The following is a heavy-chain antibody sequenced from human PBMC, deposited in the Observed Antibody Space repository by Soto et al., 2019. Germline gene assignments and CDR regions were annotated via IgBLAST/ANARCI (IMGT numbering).Heavy chain of an antibody. CDR1: GGSVSSYY. Sequence: QVQLQESGPGLVKPSETLSLTCTVSGGSVSSYYWSWIRQSPGKGLEWIGYLYDSGSTKSNPSLNSRVSMSVDTSKNQFSLKLSHVTAADTAVYYCARYVGDYGEDWFDPWCLGVLVTVYS. V-gene: IGHV4-59*02. CDR2: LYDSGST. CDR3: ARYVGDYGEDWFDP. J-gene: IGHJ5*02. D-gene: IGHD4-17*01.